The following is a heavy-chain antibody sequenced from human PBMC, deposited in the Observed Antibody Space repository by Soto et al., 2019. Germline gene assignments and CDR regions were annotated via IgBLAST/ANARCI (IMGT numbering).Heavy chain of an antibody. D-gene: IGHD6-25*01. V-gene: IGHV1-2*02. CDR3: ATDLGSGRIP. CDR2: INPHSGAT. CDR1: GYTFSDPH. J-gene: IGHJ5*02. Sequence: QVQLVQSGAEVQRPGASVKVSCKTSGYTFSDPHMHWVRQAPGQGLEWMGWINPHSGATNYAHKFRGRVTMTRATSIATAYMQLTGLRFDDTAVYYCATDLGSGRIPWGQGTRVTVSS.